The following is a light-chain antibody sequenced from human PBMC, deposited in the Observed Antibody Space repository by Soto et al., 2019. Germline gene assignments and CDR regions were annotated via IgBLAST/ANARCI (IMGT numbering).Light chain of an antibody. CDR1: QSVGTY. CDR3: QQRNKWPPFT. CDR2: DAS. V-gene: IGKV3-11*01. J-gene: IGKJ3*01. Sequence: EIVLTQSPATLSLSPGERATLSCRASQSVGTYLAWYQQKPGQAPRLLIYDASNRATGIPARFRGSGSGTDFTLTISSLEPEDFAVYYCQQRNKWPPFTFGPGTKVDIK.